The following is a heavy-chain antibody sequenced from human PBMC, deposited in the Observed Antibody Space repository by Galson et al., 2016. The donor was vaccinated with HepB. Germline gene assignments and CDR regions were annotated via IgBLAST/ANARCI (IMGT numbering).Heavy chain of an antibody. V-gene: IGHV3-33*01. CDR2: IWYDGSNG. CDR3: ARDGSSRTTLFDF. Sequence: SLRLSCAASGFAFSNYGMHWVRQTSGKGLESVALIWYDGSNGYYDESVKGRFTISRDNSRSMLYLQMNSLRVEDSAVYYCARDGSSRTTLFDFWGQGTVVTVSS. J-gene: IGHJ4*02. CDR1: GFAFSNYG. D-gene: IGHD2-15*01.